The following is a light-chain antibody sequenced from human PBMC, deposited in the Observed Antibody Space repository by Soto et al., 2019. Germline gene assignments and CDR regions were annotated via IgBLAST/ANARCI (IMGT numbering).Light chain of an antibody. Sequence: SALTQPSSVYGSPGQWITISCTGTSSDVGGYNYVSWYQQHPGKAPKLMIYDVSNRPSGVSNRFSGSKSGNTASLTISGLQAEDEADYYCSSYTSSSTLVFGTGTKVTVL. CDR3: SSYTSSSTLV. J-gene: IGLJ1*01. CDR2: DVS. CDR1: SSDVGGYNY. V-gene: IGLV2-14*01.